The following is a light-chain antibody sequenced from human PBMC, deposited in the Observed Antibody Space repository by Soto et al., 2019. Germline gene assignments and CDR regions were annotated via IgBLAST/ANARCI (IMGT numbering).Light chain of an antibody. J-gene: IGKJ4*01. V-gene: IGKV3-20*01. Sequence: EIVLTQSPGTLSLSPGERATLSCRASQSVSSSYLAWYQQKPGQAPRLLIYGASSRATGIPDRFSGSGSGTDFTLTIISLQSEDSAVYYCQQYNDWPLTFGGGTKVDI. CDR3: QQYNDWPLT. CDR1: QSVSSSY. CDR2: GAS.